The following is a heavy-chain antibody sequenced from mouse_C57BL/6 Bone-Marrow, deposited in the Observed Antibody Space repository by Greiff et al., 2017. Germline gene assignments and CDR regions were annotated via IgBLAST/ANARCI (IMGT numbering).Heavy chain of an antibody. CDR3: ARGEAYYGSYEGAMDY. CDR1: GYSITSGYY. Sequence: ESGPGLVKPSQSLSLTCSVTGYSITSGYYWNWIRQFPGNKLEWMGYISYDGSNNYNPSLKNRISITRDTSKNQFFLKLNSVTTEDTATYYCARGEAYYGSYEGAMDYWGQGTSVTVSS. CDR2: ISYDGSN. J-gene: IGHJ4*01. D-gene: IGHD2-10*01. V-gene: IGHV3-6*01.